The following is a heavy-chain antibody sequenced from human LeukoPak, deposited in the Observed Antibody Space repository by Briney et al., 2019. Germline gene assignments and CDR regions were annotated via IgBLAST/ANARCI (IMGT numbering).Heavy chain of an antibody. D-gene: IGHD4-17*01. CDR1: GFTFSSYD. V-gene: IGHV3-23*01. CDR3: AKVSGNPTVTTPSFDY. Sequence: GGSLRLSCAASGFTFSSYDMSWVRRAPGKGLEWVSAISGSGGSTYYADSVKGRFTISRDNSKNTLYLQMNSLRAEDTAVYYCAKVSGNPTVTTPSFDYWGQGTLVTVSS. J-gene: IGHJ4*02. CDR2: ISGSGGST.